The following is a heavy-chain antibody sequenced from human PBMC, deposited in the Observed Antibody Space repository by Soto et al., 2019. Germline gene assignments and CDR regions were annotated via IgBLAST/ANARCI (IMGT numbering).Heavy chain of an antibody. CDR1: GFTFDDYA. V-gene: IGHV3-9*01. D-gene: IGHD6-19*01. CDR2: ISWNSGSI. Sequence: PGVSPXLSFAAPGFTFDDYAMHWVRQAPGKGLEWVSGISWNSGSIGYADSVKGRFTISRDNAKNSLYLQMNSLRAEDTALYYCAKGIIAVAGHEGDDAFDIWGQGRRVTV. J-gene: IGHJ3*02. CDR3: AKGIIAVAGHEGDDAFDI.